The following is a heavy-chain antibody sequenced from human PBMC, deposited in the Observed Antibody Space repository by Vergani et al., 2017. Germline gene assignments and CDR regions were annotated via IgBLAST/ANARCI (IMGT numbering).Heavy chain of an antibody. CDR1: GGSISSYY. J-gene: IGHJ4*02. CDR2: IYYSGST. CDR3: AIAYYDILTGYDY. D-gene: IGHD3-9*01. V-gene: IGHV4-59*01. Sequence: QVQLQESGPGLVKPSETLSLTCTVSGGSISSYYWSWIRQPPGKGLEWIGYIYYSGSTNYNPSLKSRVTISVDTSKNQFSLKLSSVTAADTAVYYCAIAYYDILTGYDYWGQGTLVTVSS.